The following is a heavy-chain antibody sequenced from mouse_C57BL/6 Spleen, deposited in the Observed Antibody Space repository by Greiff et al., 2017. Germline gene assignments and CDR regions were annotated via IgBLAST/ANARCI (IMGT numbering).Heavy chain of an antibody. J-gene: IGHJ2*01. Sequence: EVQVVESGAELVRPGASVKLSCTASGFNIKDYYMHWVKQRPEQGLEWIGRIDPEDGDTEYAPKFQGKSTMTADTSSNTAYLQLLSLTSDDTAVDYCTIDYGSSYEGYWGQGTTLTVAS. CDR3: TIDYGSSYEGY. CDR1: GFNIKDYY. V-gene: IGHV14-1*01. D-gene: IGHD1-1*01. CDR2: IDPEDGDT.